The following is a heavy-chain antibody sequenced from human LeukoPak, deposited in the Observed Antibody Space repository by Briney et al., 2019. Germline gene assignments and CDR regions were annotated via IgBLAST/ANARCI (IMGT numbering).Heavy chain of an antibody. CDR3: ASYRTNGLFDP. V-gene: IGHV4-61*03. D-gene: IGHD3-16*01. Sequence: SETLSLTCAVSGGSISSSYCWSWIRQPPGKGLEWIGCIYYTGSTNYNPSLKSRVTISVDTSKNHFSLKLSSVTAADTAVYYCASYRTNGLFDPWGQGTLVTVSS. CDR1: GGSISSSYC. J-gene: IGHJ5*02. CDR2: IYYTGST.